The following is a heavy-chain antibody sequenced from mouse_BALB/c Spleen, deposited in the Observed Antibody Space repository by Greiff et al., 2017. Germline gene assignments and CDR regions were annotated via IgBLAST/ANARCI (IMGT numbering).Heavy chain of an antibody. CDR2: ISSGGSYT. J-gene: IGHJ1*01. CDR1: GFTFSSYA. D-gene: IGHD1-1*01. Sequence: EVQRVESGGGLVKPGGSLKLSCAASGFTFSSYAMSWVRQTPEKRLEWVATISSGGSYTYYPDSVKGRFTISRDNAKNTLYLQMSSLRSEDTAMYYCARQNYYGSSYRYFDVWGAGTTVTVSS. V-gene: IGHV5-9-3*01. CDR3: ARQNYYGSSYRYFDV.